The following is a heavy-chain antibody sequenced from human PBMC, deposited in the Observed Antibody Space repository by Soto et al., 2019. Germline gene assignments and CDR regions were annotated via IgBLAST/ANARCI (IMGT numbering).Heavy chain of an antibody. CDR2: IKSKTEGGTT. V-gene: IGHV3-15*07. CDR1: GFTVNNAW. D-gene: IGHD2-15*01. Sequence: PGGSLRLSCAASGFTVNNAWMNWIRQAPGKGLEWVGRIKSKTEGGTTDYAAPVKGRFTISRDDSKNTLYLQMDSLKTEDTALYYCTTTGGGSSLSRYWGQGTLVTVSS. CDR3: TTTGGGSSLSRY. J-gene: IGHJ4*02.